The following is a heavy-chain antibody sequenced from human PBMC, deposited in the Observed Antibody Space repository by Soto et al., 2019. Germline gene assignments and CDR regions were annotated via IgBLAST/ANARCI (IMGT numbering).Heavy chain of an antibody. Sequence: EVQLLESGGGSVQPGKSLSLSCAASGFTFSSYAMSWVRQAPGKGLEWVSVISGSGGSTYYADSVKGRFTISRDNSKNTLYLKRNNLRAEDTVVYYCAKGLPERRSAYYRYNWFDPWGQGTLVTVSS. CDR2: ISGSGGST. CDR3: AKGLPERRSAYYRYNWFDP. V-gene: IGHV3-23*01. J-gene: IGHJ5*02. D-gene: IGHD3-3*01. CDR1: GFTFSSYA.